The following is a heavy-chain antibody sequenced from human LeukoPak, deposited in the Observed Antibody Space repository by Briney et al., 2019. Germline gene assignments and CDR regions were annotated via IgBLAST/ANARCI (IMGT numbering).Heavy chain of an antibody. CDR3: ATYYYDSSGYYYVDY. V-gene: IGHV3-23*01. Sequence: GGSLRLSCAASGFTFSSYAMSWVRQAPGKGLEWVSAISGSGGSTYYADSVKGRFTISRDNSKNTLHLQMNSLRAEDTAVYYCATYYYDSSGYYYVDYWGQGTLVTVSS. CDR2: ISGSGGST. J-gene: IGHJ4*02. D-gene: IGHD3-22*01. CDR1: GFTFSSYA.